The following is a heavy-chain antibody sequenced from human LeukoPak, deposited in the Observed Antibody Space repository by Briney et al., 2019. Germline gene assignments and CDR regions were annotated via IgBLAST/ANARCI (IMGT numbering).Heavy chain of an antibody. CDR1: GGSISSGSYY. CDR3: ARDSLYSGSDD. J-gene: IGHJ4*02. V-gene: IGHV4-61*02. D-gene: IGHD1-26*01. Sequence: PSETLSLTCTVSGGSISSGSYYWSWLRQPAGKGLEWIGRIYTSGSTNYNPSLKSRVTISVDTSKNQFSLKLSSVTAADTAVYYCARDSLYSGSDDWGQGALVTVSS. CDR2: IYTSGST.